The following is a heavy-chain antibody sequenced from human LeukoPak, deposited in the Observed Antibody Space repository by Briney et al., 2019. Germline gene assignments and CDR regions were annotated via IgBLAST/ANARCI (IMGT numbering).Heavy chain of an antibody. CDR2: ISGSGGST. CDR1: GFTFSSYA. J-gene: IGHJ3*02. D-gene: IGHD2-2*01. CDR3: AKDSVVWMDCSSTSCPETFDI. Sequence: GGSLRLSCAASGFTFSSYAMSWVRQAPGKGLEWVSAISGSGGSTYYADSVKGRFTISRDNSKNTLYLQMNSLRGEDTAVYYWAKDSVVWMDCSSTSCPETFDICGQGKMGSVSS. V-gene: IGHV3-23*01.